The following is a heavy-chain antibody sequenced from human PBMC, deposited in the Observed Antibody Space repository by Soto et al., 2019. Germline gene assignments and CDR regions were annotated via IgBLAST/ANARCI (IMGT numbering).Heavy chain of an antibody. D-gene: IGHD2-2*01. CDR3: ARYYCSSGTCYYFDY. CDR2: IYSTGXX. Sequence: SETLSLTCTVSGGSISTYWSWIRQTPGKGQDWIGFIYSTGXXXXXXXXXXXVXXSXAKSRNQFSLKLSSVTAADTAVYYCARYYCSSGTCYYFDYWGEGTLVTVSS. V-gene: IGHV4-59*01. J-gene: IGHJ4*02. CDR1: GGSISTY.